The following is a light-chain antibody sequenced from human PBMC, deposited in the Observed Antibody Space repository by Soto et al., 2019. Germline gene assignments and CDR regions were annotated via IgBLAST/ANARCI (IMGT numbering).Light chain of an antibody. Sequence: QSVLTQPPSVSGAPGQRVTIPCTGSSSNIGSFYDVHWYQQLPGTVPKLLIYGDNNRPSGVPDRFSGSKSGTSASLAITGLQLEEEADYYSQSYDTSRSNVVFGGGPNLPAL. V-gene: IGLV1-40*01. CDR1: SSNIGSFYD. CDR3: QSYDTSRSNVV. CDR2: GDN. J-gene: IGLJ2*01.